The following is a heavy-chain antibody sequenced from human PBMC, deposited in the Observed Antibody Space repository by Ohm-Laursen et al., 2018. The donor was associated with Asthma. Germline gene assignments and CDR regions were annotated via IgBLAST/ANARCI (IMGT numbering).Heavy chain of an antibody. CDR2: ISYDGSNK. CDR1: GFTFSSYA. Sequence: SLRLSCAASGFTFSSYAMHWVRQAPGKGLEWVAVISYDGSNKYYADSVKGRFTISRDNSKNTLYLQMNSLRAEDTAVYYCASTMGAASFDYWGQGTLATVSS. CDR3: ASTMGAASFDY. D-gene: IGHD6-13*01. V-gene: IGHV3-30-3*02. J-gene: IGHJ4*02.